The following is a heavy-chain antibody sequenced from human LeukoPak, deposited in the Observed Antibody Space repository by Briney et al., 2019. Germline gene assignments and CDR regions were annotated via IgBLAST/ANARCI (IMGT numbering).Heavy chain of an antibody. CDR2: IYTSGST. J-gene: IGHJ4*02. CDR3: ARTKTQRGYSGYDSDY. Sequence: SQTLSLTCTVSGGAISSGSYYWSWIRQPAGKGLEWMGRIYTSGSTNYNPSLKRRVTISVDTSKNQFSLKLSSVTAADTAVYYCARTKTQRGYSGYDSDYWGQGTLVTVSS. V-gene: IGHV4-61*02. CDR1: GGAISSGSYY. D-gene: IGHD5-12*01.